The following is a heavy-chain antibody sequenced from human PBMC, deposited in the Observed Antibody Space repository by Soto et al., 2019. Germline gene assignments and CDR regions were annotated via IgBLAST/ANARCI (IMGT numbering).Heavy chain of an antibody. CDR2: IDGSGGIT. CDR1: GLTFGTTD. Sequence: SLRLSCAASGLTFGTTDMSSVRQAPGEGLEWVSTIDGSGGITYYADSVKGRFTISRDNSRNTVYLQMNSLRGDDTALYYCVKNSSWFNTWGQGALVTVSS. V-gene: IGHV3-23*01. J-gene: IGHJ5*02. CDR3: VKNSSWFNT.